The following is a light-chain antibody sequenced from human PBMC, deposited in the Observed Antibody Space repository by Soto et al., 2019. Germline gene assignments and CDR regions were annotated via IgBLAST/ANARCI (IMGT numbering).Light chain of an antibody. CDR1: QSVSSSL. CDR2: GAS. CDR3: QQYGSSPWT. J-gene: IGKJ1*01. V-gene: IGKV3-20*01. Sequence: EIVLTQSPGTLSLSSGERATLSCRASQSVSSSLLAWFQQKPGHPPRLLIYGASSRATGIPDRFSGSGSGTDFTLTISRLDPEDFAVSYCQQYGSSPWTFGQGTKVEVK.